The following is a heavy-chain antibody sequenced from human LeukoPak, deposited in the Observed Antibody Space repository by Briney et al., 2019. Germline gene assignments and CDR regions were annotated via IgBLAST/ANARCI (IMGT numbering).Heavy chain of an antibody. J-gene: IGHJ5*02. CDR1: GGSFSGYY. V-gene: IGHV4-34*01. CDR3: ARAGDYGDYVGWFDP. CDR2: INHSGST. D-gene: IGHD4-17*01. Sequence: SETLSLTCAVYGGSFSGYYWTWIRQPPGKGLEWIGEINHSGSTTYSPSLKSRITISVDTSRNQFSLNLSSVTAADTAVYYCARAGDYGDYVGWFDPWGQGTLVTVSS.